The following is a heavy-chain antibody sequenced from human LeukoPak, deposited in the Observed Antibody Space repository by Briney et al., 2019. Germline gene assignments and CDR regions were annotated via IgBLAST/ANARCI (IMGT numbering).Heavy chain of an antibody. Sequence: GVSLRLSCAASGFTFSSYGINWARQAPGKGLEWVSYISSSSSTIYYADSVKGRFTISRDNAKNSLYLQMNSLRAADTAVYYCARGARYFDYWGQGTLVTVSS. J-gene: IGHJ4*02. V-gene: IGHV3-48*01. CDR3: ARGARYFDY. CDR2: ISSSSSTI. CDR1: GFTFSSYG.